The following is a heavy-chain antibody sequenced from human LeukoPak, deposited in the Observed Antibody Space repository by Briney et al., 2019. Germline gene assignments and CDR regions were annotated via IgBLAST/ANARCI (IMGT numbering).Heavy chain of an antibody. Sequence: GGSLRLSCVATGFMFSSYSMNWVRQAPGKGLEWVSYISSSSTTIHYADSVKGRFTISRDNAKNSLYLQMNSLRDEDTAVYYCARTGNLDYWGQGTLVTVSS. CDR3: ARTGNLDY. V-gene: IGHV3-48*02. J-gene: IGHJ4*02. CDR1: GFMFSSYS. CDR2: ISSSSTTI.